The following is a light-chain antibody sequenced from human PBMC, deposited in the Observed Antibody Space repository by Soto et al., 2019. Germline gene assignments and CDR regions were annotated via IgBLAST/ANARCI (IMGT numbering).Light chain of an antibody. J-gene: IGLJ2*01. Sequence: QSVLTQPPSASGTPGQRVTISCSGSSSNIGSNYVYWYQQLPGTAPKLLIYRNNQRPSGVPDRFSGSKSGTSASLAISGLRSDDEADYYCAAWDDSLSGPVVFGGGTQLTVL. CDR1: SSNIGSNY. CDR3: AAWDDSLSGPVV. CDR2: RNN. V-gene: IGLV1-47*01.